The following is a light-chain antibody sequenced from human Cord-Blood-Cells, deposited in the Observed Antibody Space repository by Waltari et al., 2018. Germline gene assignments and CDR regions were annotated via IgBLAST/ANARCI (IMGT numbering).Light chain of an antibody. CDR3: HQYNSYSYT. CDR1: QSISSW. J-gene: IGKJ2*01. V-gene: IGKV1-5*03. Sequence: DIQMTQSPSTLSASVGDRVTITCRASQSISSWLAWYQQKPGKAPKLLIYKAASLESGVPSSFSGSGSGTEFTLTISSLQPDDFATYYCHQYNSYSYTFGQGTKLEIK. CDR2: KAA.